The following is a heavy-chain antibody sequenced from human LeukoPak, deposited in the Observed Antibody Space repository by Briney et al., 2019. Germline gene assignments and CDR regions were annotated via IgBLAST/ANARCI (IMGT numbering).Heavy chain of an antibody. CDR1: GGSINNYY. CDR3: ARHYGSGTYPLDS. J-gene: IGHJ4*02. D-gene: IGHD3-10*01. V-gene: IGHV4-59*08. Sequence: SETLSLTCTISGGSINNYYWGWIRQPPGKGLEWIGYIYYSGSTKYNPSLESRVTISVDTSKSQFSLKLSYVTASDTAVYYCARHYGSGTYPLDSWGQGTLVTVSS. CDR2: IYYSGST.